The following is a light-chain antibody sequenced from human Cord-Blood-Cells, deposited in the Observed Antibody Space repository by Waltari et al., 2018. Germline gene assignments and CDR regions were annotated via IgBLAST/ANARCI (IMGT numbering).Light chain of an antibody. CDR3: QQSYSTPYT. V-gene: IGKV1-39*01. CDR2: AAS. Sequence: DIQMTQSTSSLSASVGDRVNITCRASQSISSYLNWYQQKPVKAPKLLIYAASSLQSGVPSRFSGSGSGTDFTLTISSLQPEDFATYYCQQSYSTPYTFGQGTKLEIK. J-gene: IGKJ2*01. CDR1: QSISSY.